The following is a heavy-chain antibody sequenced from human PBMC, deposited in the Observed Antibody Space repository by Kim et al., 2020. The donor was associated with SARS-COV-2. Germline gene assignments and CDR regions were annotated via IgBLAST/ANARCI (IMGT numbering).Heavy chain of an antibody. CDR2: T. J-gene: IGHJ4*02. CDR3: TRGGYSYAHEY. V-gene: IGHV4-34*01. D-gene: IGHD5-18*01. Sequence: TNYKSSLKSRVTISLDTSKNQFSLSLNFVTAADTAVYYCTRGGYSYAHEYWGQGILVTVSS.